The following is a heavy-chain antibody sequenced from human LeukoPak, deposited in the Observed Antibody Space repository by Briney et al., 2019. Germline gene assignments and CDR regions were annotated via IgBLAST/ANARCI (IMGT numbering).Heavy chain of an antibody. J-gene: IGHJ4*02. CDR3: ARDRDGPFRG. CDR1: GYSISSGYY. D-gene: IGHD5-24*01. Sequence: PSETLSLTCTVSGYSISSGYYWGWIRQPPGKGLEWIGSIYHSGSTYYNPSLKSRVTISVDTSKNQFSLKLSSVTAADTAVYYCARDRDGPFRGWGQGTLVTVSS. V-gene: IGHV4-38-2*02. CDR2: IYHSGST.